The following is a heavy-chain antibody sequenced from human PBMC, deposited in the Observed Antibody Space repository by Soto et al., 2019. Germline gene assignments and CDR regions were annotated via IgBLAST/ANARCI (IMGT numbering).Heavy chain of an antibody. J-gene: IGHJ4*02. Sequence: SVKVSCKASGGTFSSYAISWVRQAPGQGLEWMGGIIPIFGTANYAQKFQGRVTITADESTSTAYMELSSLRSEDTAVYYCARAVQKEYYYDSSGYRFDYWGQGTLVTVS. D-gene: IGHD3-22*01. CDR1: GGTFSSYA. CDR2: IIPIFGTA. V-gene: IGHV1-69*13. CDR3: ARAVQKEYYYDSSGYRFDY.